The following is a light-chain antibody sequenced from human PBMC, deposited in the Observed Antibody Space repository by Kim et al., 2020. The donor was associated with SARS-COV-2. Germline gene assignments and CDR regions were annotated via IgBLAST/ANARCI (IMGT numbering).Light chain of an antibody. V-gene: IGLV3-19*01. J-gene: IGLJ2*01. CDR3: NSRDSNDNVV. CDR2: GKN. Sequence: SSELTQDPAVSVALGQTVRITCQGDSLRSYYATWYQQKPGQAPILVIYGKNNRHSGTPDRFSGSSSGNTASLTITGTQAGDEADYYCNSRDSNDNVVFGGGTQLTVL. CDR1: SLRSYY.